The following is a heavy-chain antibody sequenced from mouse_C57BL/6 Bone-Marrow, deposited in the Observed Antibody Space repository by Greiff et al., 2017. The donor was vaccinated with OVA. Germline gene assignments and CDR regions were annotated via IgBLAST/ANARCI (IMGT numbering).Heavy chain of an antibody. V-gene: IGHV10-3*01. CDR3: VIAHLYSSNYVFAS. Sequence: EVKVVESGGGLVQPKGSLKLSCAASGFTFNTYAMHWVRPAPGKGLEWVARIRSKSSNYATYYADSVKDRFTISRDDAQSLLYLQMNNLTPEDTALYYCVIAHLYSSNYVFASWGQGTLVTVSA. D-gene: IGHD2-5*01. CDR1: GFTFNTYA. J-gene: IGHJ3*01. CDR2: IRSKSSNYAT.